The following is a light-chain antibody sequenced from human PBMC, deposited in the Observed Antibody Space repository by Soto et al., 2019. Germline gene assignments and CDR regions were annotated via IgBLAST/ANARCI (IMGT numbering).Light chain of an antibody. Sequence: DIQMTQSPSSLSASVGDRVTITCRASQGISNFLAWYQQKPGKVPKLLISAASTLQSGVPSRFSGSGSGTAFPLTITSLQPDDVATYYCQKYSSVLTFGQGTRLE. CDR3: QKYSSVLT. CDR2: AAS. J-gene: IGKJ5*01. CDR1: QGISNF. V-gene: IGKV1-27*01.